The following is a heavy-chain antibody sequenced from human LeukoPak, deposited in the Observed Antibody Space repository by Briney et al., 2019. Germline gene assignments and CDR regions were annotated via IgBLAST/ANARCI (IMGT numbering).Heavy chain of an antibody. CDR2: IYHSGST. V-gene: IGHV4-38-2*01. CDR3: ARVWFGYCSGGSCYSSNYYYYMDV. D-gene: IGHD2-15*01. CDR1: GYSISSGYY. J-gene: IGHJ6*03. Sequence: PSETLSLTCAVSGYSISSGYYWGWIRQPPGKGLEWFGSIYHSGSTYYNPSLKSRVTISVDTSKNQFSLKLSSVTAADTAVYYCARVWFGYCSGGSCYSSNYYYYMDVWGKGTTVTVSS.